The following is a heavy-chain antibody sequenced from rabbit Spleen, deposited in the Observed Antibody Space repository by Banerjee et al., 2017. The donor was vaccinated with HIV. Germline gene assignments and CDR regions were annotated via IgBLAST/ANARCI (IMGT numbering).Heavy chain of an antibody. D-gene: IGHD1-1*01. V-gene: IGHV1S40*01. CDR1: GVSFSGNSY. Sequence: QSLEESGGDLVKPGASLTLTCIASGVSFSGNSYMCWVRQAPGKGLELIACIYTGSTGTTYYASWAKGRFTVTRSTSLNTVDLKMTSLTAADTATYFCAREDVENSGVYFNLWGQGTLVTVS. CDR3: AREDVENSGVYFNL. J-gene: IGHJ4*01. CDR2: IYTGSTGTT.